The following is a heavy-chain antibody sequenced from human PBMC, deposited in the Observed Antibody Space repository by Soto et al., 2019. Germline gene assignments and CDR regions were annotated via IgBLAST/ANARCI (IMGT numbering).Heavy chain of an antibody. V-gene: IGHV4-31*03. CDR1: GGSISSGGYY. J-gene: IGHJ4*02. CDR3: AREVRGVTYVDY. D-gene: IGHD3-10*01. CDR2: IYYSGST. Sequence: QVQLQESGPGLVKPSQTLSLTCTVSGGSISSGGYYWSWIRQHPGKGLEWIGYIYYSGSTYYNPALKSRVTISVDTSKNPFTLKLSSVTAADTAVYYWAREVRGVTYVDYWGQGTLVTVSS.